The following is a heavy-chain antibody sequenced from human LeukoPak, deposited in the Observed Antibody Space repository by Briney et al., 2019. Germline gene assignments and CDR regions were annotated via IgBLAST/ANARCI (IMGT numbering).Heavy chain of an antibody. Sequence: GGSLRLSCAASGFTFSTYAMSWVRQAPGKGLEWVSVISGSGDSTYYADSVKGRFTISRDDSKNILYLQMNSLRAEDTAVYYCAKDLGYCSSTSCYLDSWAQGTLVTVSS. V-gene: IGHV3-23*01. CDR2: ISGSGDST. D-gene: IGHD2-2*01. CDR1: GFTFSTYA. CDR3: AKDLGYCSSTSCYLDS. J-gene: IGHJ5*01.